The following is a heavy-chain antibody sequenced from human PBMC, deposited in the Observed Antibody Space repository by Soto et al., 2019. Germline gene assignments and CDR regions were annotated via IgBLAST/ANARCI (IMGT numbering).Heavy chain of an antibody. CDR2: IIPIFGTT. CDR3: ARGIAAAGTYFDY. CDR1: GGTFGSYA. D-gene: IGHD6-13*01. J-gene: IGHJ4*02. Sequence: QVQLVQSGAEVKKPGSSVKVSCKASGGTFGSYAINWVRQAPGQGLEWMGIIIPIFGTTKYAQNFQGRVTITADDSARTVYMELTNLGSEDSAVYCCARGIAAAGTYFDYWGQGTLVTVSS. V-gene: IGHV1-69*18.